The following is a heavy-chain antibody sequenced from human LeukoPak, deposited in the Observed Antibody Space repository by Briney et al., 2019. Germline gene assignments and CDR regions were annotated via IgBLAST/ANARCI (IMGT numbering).Heavy chain of an antibody. CDR2: IDHTGST. J-gene: IGHJ4*02. D-gene: IGHD6-25*01. CDR3: ARAPATMFFDY. CDR1: GDSISIYY. Sequence: PSETLSLTCSVSGDSISIYYWSWIRQPPGKGLEWIGYIDHTGSTNYNPSLNSRVTISRDTSKNHFSLELSSVTAADTAVYYCARAPATMFFDYWGQGTLVTVST. V-gene: IGHV4-59*01.